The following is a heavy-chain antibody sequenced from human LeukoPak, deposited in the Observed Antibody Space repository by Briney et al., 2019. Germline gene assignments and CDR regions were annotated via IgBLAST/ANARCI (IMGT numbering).Heavy chain of an antibody. J-gene: IGHJ4*02. Sequence: GGSLRLSCAASGFTVSSNYMSWVRQAPGKGLEWVSVIYSGGSTYYADSVKGRFTISRDNSKNTLYLQMNSPRAEDTAVYYCARGTSSGWYSYDYWGQGTLVTVSS. V-gene: IGHV3-53*01. CDR3: ARGTSSGWYSYDY. CDR2: IYSGGST. D-gene: IGHD6-19*01. CDR1: GFTVSSNY.